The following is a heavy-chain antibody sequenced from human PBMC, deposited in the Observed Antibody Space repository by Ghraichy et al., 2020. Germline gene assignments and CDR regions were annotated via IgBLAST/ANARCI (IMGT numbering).Heavy chain of an antibody. J-gene: IGHJ4*02. CDR3: AKADLGRNAVERGS. CDR1: EFTFSNSW. CDR2: INKDGSEK. D-gene: IGHD3-16*01. Sequence: GGSLRLSCTASEFTFSNSWMSWVRQAPGRGLEWVANINKDGSEKYYVDPLKGRFSISRDNAKNSLYLQMNNLRAEDTAVYYCAKADLGRNAVERGSRGQGTLVIVSS. V-gene: IGHV3-7*03.